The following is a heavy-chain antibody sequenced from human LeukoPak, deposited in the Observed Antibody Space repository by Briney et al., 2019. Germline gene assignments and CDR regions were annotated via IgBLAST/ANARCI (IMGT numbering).Heavy chain of an antibody. D-gene: IGHD4-17*01. Sequence: ASVTVSCTASGGTFSSYAISWVRQAPGQGLECMGGIIPIFGTANYAQKFQGRVTITADESTSTAYMELSSLRSEDTAVYYCARVTTVTMFSWFDPWGQGTLVTVSS. V-gene: IGHV1-69*13. J-gene: IGHJ5*02. CDR1: GGTFSSYA. CDR2: IIPIFGTA. CDR3: ARVTTVTMFSWFDP.